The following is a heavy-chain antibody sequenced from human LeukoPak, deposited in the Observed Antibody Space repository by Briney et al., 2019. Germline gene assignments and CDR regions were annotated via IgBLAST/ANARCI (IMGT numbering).Heavy chain of an antibody. J-gene: IGHJ4*02. CDR3: AREGGPYRPLDY. CDR1: GDSISSYY. CDR2: IYYSGST. V-gene: IGHV4-59*12. Sequence: PSETLSLTCTVSGDSISSYYWSWIRRPPGKGLEWIGYIYYSGSTKYNPSLKSRVTISVDTSKNQFSLKLNSVTAADTAVYYCAREGGPYRPLDYSGQGTLVTVAS.